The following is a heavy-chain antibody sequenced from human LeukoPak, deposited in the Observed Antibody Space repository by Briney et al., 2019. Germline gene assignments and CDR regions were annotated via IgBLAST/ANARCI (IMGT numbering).Heavy chain of an antibody. D-gene: IGHD6-13*01. Sequence: ASVKVSCKASGYTFTSYGISWVRQAPGQGLEWMGWISAYNGNTNYAQKLQGRVTMTTDTSTSTAYMELRSLRSDDTAVYYCAIAAAGTTPYYYYYMDVWGKGTTVTVSS. CDR3: AIAAAGTTPYYYYYMDV. J-gene: IGHJ6*03. CDR1: GYTFTSYG. CDR2: ISAYNGNT. V-gene: IGHV1-18*01.